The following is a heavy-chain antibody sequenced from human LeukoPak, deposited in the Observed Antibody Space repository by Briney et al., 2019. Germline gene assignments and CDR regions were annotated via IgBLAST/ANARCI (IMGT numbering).Heavy chain of an antibody. CDR1: GGSISSGDYY. D-gene: IGHD1-26*01. CDR2: IYYSGST. Sequence: SETLSLTCTVSGGSISSGDYYWSWIRQPPGKGLEWIGYIYYSGSTYYNPSLKSRVTISVDTSKNQFSLKLSSVTAADTAVYYCARGIVGATSSPDYWGQGTLVTVSS. J-gene: IGHJ4*02. CDR3: ARGIVGATSSPDY. V-gene: IGHV4-30-4*08.